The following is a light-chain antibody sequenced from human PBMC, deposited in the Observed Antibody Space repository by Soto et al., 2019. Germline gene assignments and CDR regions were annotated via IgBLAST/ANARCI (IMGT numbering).Light chain of an antibody. J-gene: IGKJ4*01. CDR2: GAS. Sequence: TQSPGTLSLSPGESATLSCRASQTVSITYLTWYQQKPGQAPRLLIFGASKRATGIPARFSGSGSGTEFTLTISSLQSEDFAVYYCQQYNRWPLTFGGGTKVDIK. CDR3: QQYNRWPLT. CDR1: QTVSITY. V-gene: IGKV3D-15*01.